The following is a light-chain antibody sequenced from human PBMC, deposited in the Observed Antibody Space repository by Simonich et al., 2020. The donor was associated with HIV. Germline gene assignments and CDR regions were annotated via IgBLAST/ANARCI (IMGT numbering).Light chain of an antibody. CDR1: QSGFYSSNNKNY. V-gene: IGKV4-1*01. CDR3: KQYYSTPIT. CDR2: WAS. Sequence: DIVMTQSPDSLAVSLGERANITWKSSQSGFYSSNNKNYLAWYQQKPGQPPKLLIYWASTRDSGVPDRFSGSGSGTDFTLTISILQAEDVAVYYCKQYYSTPITCGQGTRLEIK. J-gene: IGKJ5*01.